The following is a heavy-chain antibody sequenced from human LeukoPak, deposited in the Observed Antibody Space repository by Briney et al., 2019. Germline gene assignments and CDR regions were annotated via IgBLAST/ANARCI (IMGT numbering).Heavy chain of an antibody. J-gene: IGHJ5*02. CDR3: AGGNDFWSGT. CDR2: ISGSGGST. V-gene: IGHV3-23*01. CDR1: GFTFSSYA. D-gene: IGHD3-3*01. Sequence: GASLRLSRAASGFTFSSYAMSWVRQAPGKGLEWVSAISGSGGSTYYADSVKGRFTISRDNSKNTLYLQMNSLRAEDTAVYYCAGGNDFWSGTWGQGTLVTVSS.